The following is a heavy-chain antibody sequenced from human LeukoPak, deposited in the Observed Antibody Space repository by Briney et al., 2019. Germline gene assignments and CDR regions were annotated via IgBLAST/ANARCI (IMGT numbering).Heavy chain of an antibody. D-gene: IGHD5-12*01. CDR1: RFTFTSYA. CDR3: AKVGSIVATSRIDY. V-gene: IGHV3-23*01. J-gene: IGHJ4*02. CDR2: ISDSGGSK. Sequence: RGCLRLSRAASRFTFTSYAMSWVRQAPGQGLEWVSGISDSGGSKYQADSVKGRFTISRDNSKNELYLQMNSLRAEDTAVYYCAKVGSIVATSRIDYWGQGTLVTVSS.